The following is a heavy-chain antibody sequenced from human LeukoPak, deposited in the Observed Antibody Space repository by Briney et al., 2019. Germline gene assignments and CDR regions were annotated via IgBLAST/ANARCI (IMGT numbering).Heavy chain of an antibody. V-gene: IGHV4-59*08. Sequence: SETLSLTCTVSGGSINTYFWSWIRQPPGKGLEWIGYIYYSGSTNYNPSLKSRVTISVDTSKNQFSLKLSSVTAADTSLYYCARYSGSHYAFDIWGQGTMVTVSS. CDR1: GGSINTYF. J-gene: IGHJ3*02. D-gene: IGHD1-26*01. CDR3: ARYSGSHYAFDI. CDR2: IYYSGST.